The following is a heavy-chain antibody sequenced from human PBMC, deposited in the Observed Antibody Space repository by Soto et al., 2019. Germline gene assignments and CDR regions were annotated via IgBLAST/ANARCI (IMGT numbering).Heavy chain of an antibody. CDR2: INPSGGST. CDR1: GYTFTSYY. J-gene: IGHJ5*02. D-gene: IGHD1-26*01. Sequence: ASVKVSCKASGYTFTSYYMHWVRQAPGQGLEWMGIINPSGGSTSYAQKFQGRVTMTRDTSTSTVYMELSSLRSEDTSVYYCARDRLVGGFDPWGQGTLVTVSS. CDR3: ARDRLVGGFDP. V-gene: IGHV1-46*01.